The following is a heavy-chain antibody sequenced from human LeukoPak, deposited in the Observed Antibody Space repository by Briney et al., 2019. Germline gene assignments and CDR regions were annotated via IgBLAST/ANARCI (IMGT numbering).Heavy chain of an antibody. D-gene: IGHD3-22*01. CDR1: GYTFTSYD. V-gene: IGHV1-8*01. CDR2: MNPNSGNT. Sequence: ASVKVSCKASGYTFTSYDINWVRQATGQGLEWMGWMNPNSGNTGCAQKFQGRVTMTRNTSISTAYMELSSLRSEDTAVYYCARGRLYSSGYSSRYYYMDVWGKGTTVTVSS. J-gene: IGHJ6*03. CDR3: ARGRLYSSGYSSRYYYMDV.